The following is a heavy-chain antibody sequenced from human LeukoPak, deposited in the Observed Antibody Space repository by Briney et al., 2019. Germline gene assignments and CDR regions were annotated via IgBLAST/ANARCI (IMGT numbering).Heavy chain of an antibody. CDR3: ASEGIAAAGTGLDH. V-gene: IGHV3-53*01. D-gene: IGHD6-13*01. CDR1: GFTVSSNY. J-gene: IGHJ4*02. CDR2: IYSGGST. Sequence: GGSLSLSCAASGFTVSSNYMSWVRQAPGKGLEWVSVIYSGGSTYYADSVKGRFTISRDNSKNTLYLQMNSLRAEDTAVYYCASEGIAAAGTGLDHWGQGTLVTVSS.